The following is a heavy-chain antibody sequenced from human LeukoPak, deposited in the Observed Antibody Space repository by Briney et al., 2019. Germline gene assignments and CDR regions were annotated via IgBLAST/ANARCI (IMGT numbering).Heavy chain of an antibody. CDR2: ITTSSYI. Sequence: GGSLRLSCAASGFTFSSYSMNWVRQAPGKGLEWVSSITTSSYIYYADSVKGRFTISRDNAKNSLYLQINSLRAEDTAVYYCARRAGNSSAYDYWGQGTLVTVSS. D-gene: IGHD3-22*01. CDR3: ARRAGNSSAYDY. V-gene: IGHV3-21*01. J-gene: IGHJ4*02. CDR1: GFTFSSYS.